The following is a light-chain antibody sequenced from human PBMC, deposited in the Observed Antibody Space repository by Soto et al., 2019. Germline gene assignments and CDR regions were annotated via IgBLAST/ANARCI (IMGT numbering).Light chain of an antibody. V-gene: IGLV1-40*01. Sequence: QSVLTQPPSVSGAPGQRVTISCSGTSSSIGAGYEVHWYHQLPGTAPKLVVSGNGNRPSGVPDRLSASKSSTSASLAITGLQAEDECNYYCQSYGKRRTAYVFGTGTKLTVL. CDR2: GNG. CDR1: SSSIGAGYE. J-gene: IGLJ1*01. CDR3: QSYGKRRTAYV.